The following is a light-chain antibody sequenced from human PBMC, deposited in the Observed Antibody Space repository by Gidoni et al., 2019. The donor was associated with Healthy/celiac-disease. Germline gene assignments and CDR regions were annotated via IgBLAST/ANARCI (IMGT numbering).Light chain of an antibody. CDR2: GAS. J-gene: IGKJ4*01. CDR1: QGVSSN. CDR3: QQYNNWPGT. V-gene: IGKV3-15*01. Sequence: DIVMTQSPATLSVSPGERATLSRRTSQGVSSNLAWYQQKPGQSPRLLIDGASTRATGIPARVSGRGSGTEFTLTSSSLQSEDVAVYYWQQYNNWPGTFGGGTKVEIK.